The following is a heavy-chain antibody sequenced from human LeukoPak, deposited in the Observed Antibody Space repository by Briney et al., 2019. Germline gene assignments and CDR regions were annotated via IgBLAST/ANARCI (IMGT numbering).Heavy chain of an antibody. V-gene: IGHV4-4*07. D-gene: IGHD1-1*01. CDR1: GGSISSYY. Sequence: SETLSLTCTVSGGSISSYYWSWIRQPAGKGLEWIGRIYTSGSTNYNPSLKSRVTMSVDTSKNQFSLKLSSVTAADTAVYYCARGQLELSYYYYYYMDVWGRGTTVTVSS. J-gene: IGHJ6*03. CDR2: IYTSGST. CDR3: ARGQLELSYYYYYYMDV.